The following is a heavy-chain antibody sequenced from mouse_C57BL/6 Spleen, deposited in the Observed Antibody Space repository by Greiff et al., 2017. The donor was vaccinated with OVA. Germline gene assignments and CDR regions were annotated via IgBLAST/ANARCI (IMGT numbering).Heavy chain of an antibody. CDR1: GFNIKDDY. CDR2: IDPENGDT. J-gene: IGHJ3*02. V-gene: IGHV14-4*01. D-gene: IGHD1-1*01. CDR3: TTIYYGSR. Sequence: EVKVEESGAELVRPGASVKLSCTASGFNIKDDYMHWVKQRPEQGLEWIGWIDPENGDTEYASKFQGKATITADTSSNTAYLQLSSLTSEDTAVYYCTTIYYGSRWGQGTLVTVSA.